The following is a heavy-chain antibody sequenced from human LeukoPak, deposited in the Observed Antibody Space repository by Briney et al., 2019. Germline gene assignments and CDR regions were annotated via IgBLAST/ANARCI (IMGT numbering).Heavy chain of an antibody. J-gene: IGHJ4*02. CDR2: ISGSGGST. CDR1: GFTVSSNY. Sequence: PGGSLRLSCAASGFTVSSNYMSWVRQAPGKGLEWVSAISGSGGSTYYADSVKGRFTISRDNSKNTLYLQMNSLRAEDTAVYYCAKAGIGIAVAAYWGQGTLVTVSS. V-gene: IGHV3-23*01. D-gene: IGHD6-19*01. CDR3: AKAGIGIAVAAY.